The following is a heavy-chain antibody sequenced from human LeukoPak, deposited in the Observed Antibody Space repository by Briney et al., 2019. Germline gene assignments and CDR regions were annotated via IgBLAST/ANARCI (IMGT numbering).Heavy chain of an antibody. CDR3: ARDREVGYDFWSGYYDSALSYYGMDV. CDR1: GFTFSSYG. CDR2: IWYDGSNK. D-gene: IGHD3-3*01. J-gene: IGHJ6*02. V-gene: IGHV3-33*01. Sequence: RSLRLSCAASGFTFSSYGMHWVRQAPGKGLEWVAVIWYDGSNKYYADSVKGRFTISRDNSKNTLYLQMNSLRAEDTAVYYCARDREVGYDFWSGYYDSALSYYGMDVWGQGTTVTASS.